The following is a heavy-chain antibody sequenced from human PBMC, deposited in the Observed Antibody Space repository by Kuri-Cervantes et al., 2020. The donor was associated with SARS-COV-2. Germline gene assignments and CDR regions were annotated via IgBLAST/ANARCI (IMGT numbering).Heavy chain of an antibody. V-gene: IGHV1-18*01. CDR3: ARQNTTPQKHYYYYMDV. Sequence: ASVKVSCKASGYTFTSYGISWVRQAPGQGLEWMGWISAYNGNTNYAQKLQGRVTMTTDTSTSTAYMELRSLRSDDTAVYYCARQNTTPQKHYYYYMDVWGKGTTVTVSS. J-gene: IGHJ6*03. CDR2: ISAYNGNT. D-gene: IGHD1-1*01. CDR1: GYTFTSYG.